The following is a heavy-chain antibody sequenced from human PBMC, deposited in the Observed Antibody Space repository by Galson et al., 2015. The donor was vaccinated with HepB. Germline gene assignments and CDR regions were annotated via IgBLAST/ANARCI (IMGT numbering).Heavy chain of an antibody. J-gene: IGHJ2*01. Sequence: ETLSLTCTVSGDSISSSRDYWGWIRQSPGKGLEWIGSLYYDGSPYYNPSLKSRITIFGDTSKNRFSLRLPSVTATDTAVYFCARHTHYLVVRTDQPYWFFDLWGRGTLVSVSS. CDR3: ARHTHYLVVRTDQPYWFFDL. CDR2: LYYDGSP. CDR1: GDSISSSRDY. D-gene: IGHD2-8*02. V-gene: IGHV4-39*01.